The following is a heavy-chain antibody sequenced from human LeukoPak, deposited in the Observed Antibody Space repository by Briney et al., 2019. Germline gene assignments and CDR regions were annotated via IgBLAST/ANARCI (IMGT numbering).Heavy chain of an antibody. CDR1: GYTFTGYY. CDR3: ARGYGDYEGYAFDI. D-gene: IGHD4-17*01. CDR2: INPNSGGT. J-gene: IGHJ3*02. V-gene: IGHV1-2*02. Sequence: ASVKVSCKASGYTFTGYYMHWVRQAPGQGLEWMGWINPNSGGTNYAQKLQGRVTMTRDTSISTAYMELSRLRSDDTAVYYCARGYGDYEGYAFDIWGQGTMVTVSS.